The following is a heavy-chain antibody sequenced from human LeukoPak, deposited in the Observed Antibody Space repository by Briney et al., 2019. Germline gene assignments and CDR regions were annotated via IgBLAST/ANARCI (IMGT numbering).Heavy chain of an antibody. CDR1: GGTFSSYA. V-gene: IGHV1-69*04. Sequence: SVKVSCKASGGTFSSYAISWVRQAPGQGLEWMGRIIPILGIANYAQKFQGRVTITADKSTSTAYMELSSLRSEDTAVYYCAIIAVGAGFDYWGQGTLVTVSS. CDR3: AIIAVGAGFDY. J-gene: IGHJ4*02. D-gene: IGHD1-26*01. CDR2: IIPILGIA.